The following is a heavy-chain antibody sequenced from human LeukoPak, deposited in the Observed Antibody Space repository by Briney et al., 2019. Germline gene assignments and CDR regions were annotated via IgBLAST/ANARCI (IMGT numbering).Heavy chain of an antibody. V-gene: IGHV3-53*01. D-gene: IGHD2-2*01. CDR3: ASTGGGCSSTSCYADYYYYYGMDV. Sequence: GGSLRLFCAASGFSVDNNYMAWVRQAPGKGLEWVSLIYSGGSSFYADSVKGRFTISRDISKNTLFLQMNSLRAEDTAVYYCASTGGGCSSTSCYADYYYYYGMDVWGQGTTVTVSS. J-gene: IGHJ6*02. CDR2: IYSGGSS. CDR1: GFSVDNNY.